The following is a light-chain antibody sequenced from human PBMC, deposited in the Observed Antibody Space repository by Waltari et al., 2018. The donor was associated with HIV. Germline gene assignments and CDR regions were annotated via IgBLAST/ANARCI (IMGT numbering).Light chain of an antibody. V-gene: IGKV4-1*01. CDR2: WAS. CDR3: QQYYSFPST. CDR1: FNHKNY. Sequence: DVVVTQSPDSLAVSVGERATLKCKSSFNHKNYLAWYQQKPGQPPRLLIYWASTRESGVPDRFSGSGSGTDFTLTISSLQAEDVAVYYCQQYYSFPSTFGQGTRLEIK. J-gene: IGKJ2*01.